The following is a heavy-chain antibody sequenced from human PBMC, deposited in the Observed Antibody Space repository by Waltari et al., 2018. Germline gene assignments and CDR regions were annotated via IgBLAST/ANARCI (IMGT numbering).Heavy chain of an antibody. V-gene: IGHV3-30*02. D-gene: IGHD5-12*01. J-gene: IGHJ4*01. CDR3: AREDIVSETQWRGNQYRGNSGYDL. CDR1: GFNFNIYG. CDR2: TRFDGINK. Sequence: QVFLVESGGGVVQPGDSLRLSCVSSGFNFNIYGMHWVRQAPGQGLGWVAFTRFDGINKHYADSVKGRFTISRDNIKNTLYLQMNSLRGEDSAMYYCAREDIVSETQWRGNQYRGNSGYDLWGQGTQVSVSS.